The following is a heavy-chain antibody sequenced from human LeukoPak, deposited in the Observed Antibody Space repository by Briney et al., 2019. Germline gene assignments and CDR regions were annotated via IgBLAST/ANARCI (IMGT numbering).Heavy chain of an antibody. CDR1: GDSISSSDYY. J-gene: IGHJ4*02. D-gene: IGHD1-26*01. V-gene: IGHV4-39*01. Sequence: PSETLSLTCTVSGDSISSSDYYWGWIRQPPGKGLEWIGNIYYSGNTYYNPSLKSRVTISVDTSKNQFSLKLSSVTAADTAVYYCARPDSGSYSFDYWGQGTLVTVSS. CDR3: ARPDSGSYSFDY. CDR2: IYYSGNT.